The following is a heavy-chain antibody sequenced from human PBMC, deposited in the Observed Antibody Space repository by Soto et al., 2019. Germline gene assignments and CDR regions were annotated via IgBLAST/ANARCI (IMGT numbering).Heavy chain of an antibody. Sequence: SETLSLTCTVSGGSISSYYWSWIRQPPGKGLEWIGYIYYSGSTNYNPSLKSRVTISVDTSKNQFSLKLSSVTAADTAVYYCGGSPPILTGYYMAYYYYMDVWGKGTTVTVSS. D-gene: IGHD3-9*01. CDR1: GGSISSYY. CDR2: IYYSGST. J-gene: IGHJ6*03. V-gene: IGHV4-59*01. CDR3: GGSPPILTGYYMAYYYYMDV.